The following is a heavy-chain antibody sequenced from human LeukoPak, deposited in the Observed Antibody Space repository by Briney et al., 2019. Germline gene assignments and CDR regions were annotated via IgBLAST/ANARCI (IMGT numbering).Heavy chain of an antibody. CDR2: IYYSGST. Sequence: SETLSLTCTVSGGSSSSYYWSWIRQPPGKGLEWIGYIYYSGSTNYNPSLKSRVTISVDTSKNQFSLKLGSVTAADTAVYYCAREVYYYDSSGYYLAGGFDYWGQGTLVTVSS. D-gene: IGHD3-22*01. CDR1: GGSSSSYY. J-gene: IGHJ4*02. CDR3: AREVYYYDSSGYYLAGGFDY. V-gene: IGHV4-59*01.